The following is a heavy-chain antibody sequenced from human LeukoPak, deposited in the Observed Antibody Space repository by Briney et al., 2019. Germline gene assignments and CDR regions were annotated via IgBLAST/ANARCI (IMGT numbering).Heavy chain of an antibody. J-gene: IGHJ4*02. CDR3: ARPWYYYDSSGYPEAPYSDY. D-gene: IGHD3-22*01. Sequence: SETLSLTCTVSGGSISSSSYYWGWIRQPPGKGLEWIGSIYYSGSTYYNPSLKSRVTISVDTSKNQFSLKLSSVTAADTAVYYCARPWYYYDSSGYPEAPYSDYWGQGTLVTVSS. V-gene: IGHV4-39*01. CDR1: GGSISSSSYY. CDR2: IYYSGST.